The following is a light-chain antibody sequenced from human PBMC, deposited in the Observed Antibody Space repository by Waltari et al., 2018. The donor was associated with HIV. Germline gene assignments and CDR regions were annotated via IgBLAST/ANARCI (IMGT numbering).Light chain of an antibody. Sequence: QSALTQPASVSASPGQSITNSCTGPSSDGGGYNLVPWYQQHPGKAPKLMIYEVSKRPSGVSNRFSGSKSGNTASLTISGLQAEDEADYYCCAYAGSTTYVIFGGGTKLTVL. V-gene: IGLV2-23*02. CDR1: SSDGGGYNL. J-gene: IGLJ2*01. CDR2: EVS. CDR3: CAYAGSTTYVI.